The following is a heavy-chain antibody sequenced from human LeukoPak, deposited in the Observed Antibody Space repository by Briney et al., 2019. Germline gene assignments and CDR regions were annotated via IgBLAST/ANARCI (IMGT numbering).Heavy chain of an antibody. J-gene: IGHJ4*02. CDR2: INPNTGGT. V-gene: IGHV1-2*02. Sequence: ASVKVPCKASRYTFTGHYIHWVRQAPGQGFEWMGWINPNTGGTDYAQKFQDRIAISTYTSISTAYMELSRLRSDDTALYYCAGDLATIDGIAWYYFENWGQGTLVTVS. CDR3: AGDLATIDGIAWYYFEN. CDR1: RYTFTGHY. D-gene: IGHD5-12*01.